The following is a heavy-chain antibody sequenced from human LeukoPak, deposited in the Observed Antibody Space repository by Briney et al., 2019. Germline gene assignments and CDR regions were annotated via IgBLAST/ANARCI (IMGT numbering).Heavy chain of an antibody. V-gene: IGHV3-48*04. D-gene: IGHD6-19*01. CDR3: TRVEMAGYWFFDL. CDR1: GFTFSTYA. CDR2: FSSTDTTT. Sequence: GGSLRLSCAASGFTFSTYAMSWVRQAPGKGLEWLSYFSSTDTTTHYADSVKGRFTISRDNAKNSLYLQMNSLRAEDTAVYYCTRVEMAGYWFFDLWGRGTLVTVSS. J-gene: IGHJ2*01.